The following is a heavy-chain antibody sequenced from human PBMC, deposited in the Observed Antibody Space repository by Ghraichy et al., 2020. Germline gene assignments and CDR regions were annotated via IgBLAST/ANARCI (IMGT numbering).Heavy chain of an antibody. CDR3: ARGGQGIAAAAFDP. J-gene: IGHJ5*02. Sequence: TLSLTCTVSGGSISSYYWSWIRQPPGKGLEWIGYIYYSGSTNYNPSLKSRVTISVDTSKNQFSLKLSSVTAADTAVYYCARGGQGIAAAAFDPWGQGTLVTVSS. CDR2: IYYSGST. D-gene: IGHD6-13*01. V-gene: IGHV4-59*01. CDR1: GGSISSYY.